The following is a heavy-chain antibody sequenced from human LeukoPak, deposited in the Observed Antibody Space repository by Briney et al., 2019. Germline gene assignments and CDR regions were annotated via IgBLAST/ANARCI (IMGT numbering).Heavy chain of an antibody. V-gene: IGHV3-23*01. CDR1: GFTFSSYA. CDR3: AKDWDYYGSGSYSDY. CDR2: ISGSGGST. D-gene: IGHD3-10*01. J-gene: IGHJ4*02. Sequence: GGSLRLSCAASGFTFSSYAMRWVRQAPGKGLEWVSSISGSGGSTYYADSVKGRFTISRDNSKNTLYLQMNSLRAEDAAVYYCAKDWDYYGSGSYSDYWGQGTLVTVSS.